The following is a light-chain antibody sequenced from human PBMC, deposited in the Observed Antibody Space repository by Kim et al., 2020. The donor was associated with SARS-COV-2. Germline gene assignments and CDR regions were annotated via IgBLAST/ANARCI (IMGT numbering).Light chain of an antibody. CDR3: QQYGSAPNT. V-gene: IGKV3-20*01. CDR1: QSVRRNY. J-gene: IGKJ2*01. Sequence: EIVLTHSPGTLSLSPGERATLSCRASQSVRRNYFAWYQQKPGQAPRLLIYDASSRATDIPDRFSGSGSGTDFTLTISRLEPEDFTVYYCQQYGSAPNTFGQGTKLEI. CDR2: DAS.